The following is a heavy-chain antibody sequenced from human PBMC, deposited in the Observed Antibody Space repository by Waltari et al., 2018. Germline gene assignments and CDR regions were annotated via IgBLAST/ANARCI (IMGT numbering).Heavy chain of an antibody. D-gene: IGHD1-26*01. V-gene: IGHV1-2*02. J-gene: IGHJ5*02. CDR3: ARDPGPIVGAPDL. Sequence: QEQLVQSGSEVKKPGASVRVSCQASGYTFTDYHLHWFRQTPGQGFGWMGWVNPKNGDSNSAEKFLGRVTITADTSINTVYLDLSGLRSDDTAVFFCARDPGPIVGAPDLWGQGTLVTVSS. CDR1: GYTFTDYH. CDR2: VNPKNGDS.